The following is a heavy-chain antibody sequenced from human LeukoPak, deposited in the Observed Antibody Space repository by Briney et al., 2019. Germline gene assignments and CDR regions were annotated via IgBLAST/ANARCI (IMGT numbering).Heavy chain of an antibody. J-gene: IGHJ5*02. CDR2: IYYSGST. CDR1: GGSISSYY. Sequence: SGTLSLTCTVSGGSISSYYWSWIRQPPGKGLEWIGYIYYSGSTNYNPSLKSRVTISVDTSKNQFSLKPSSVTAADTAVYYCASGSRITMVRGLVFDPWGQGTLVTVSS. CDR3: ASGSRITMVRGLVFDP. V-gene: IGHV4-59*01. D-gene: IGHD3-10*01.